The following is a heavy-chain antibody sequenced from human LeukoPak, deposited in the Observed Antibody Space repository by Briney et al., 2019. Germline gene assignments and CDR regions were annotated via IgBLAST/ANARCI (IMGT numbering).Heavy chain of an antibody. D-gene: IGHD4-17*01. CDR1: GLSFSTYA. V-gene: IGHV3-23*01. J-gene: IGHJ3*02. CDR2: MGTTCGT. Sequence: GGSLRLSCVASGLSFSTYALTWVRQTPARGLEWVASMGTTCGTFYSDSVKVRFTVLIDNAKNTLFLQMNSLRAEDTALYSCCKDPNGDYIGAFDMWGPGTWVTVSS. CDR3: CKDPNGDYIGAFDM.